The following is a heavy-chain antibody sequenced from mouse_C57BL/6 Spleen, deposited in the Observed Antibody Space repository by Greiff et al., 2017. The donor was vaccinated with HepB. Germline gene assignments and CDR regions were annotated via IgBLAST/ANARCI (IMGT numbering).Heavy chain of an antibody. CDR2: IHPNSGST. D-gene: IGHD1-1*01. V-gene: IGHV1-64*01. Sequence: QVQLQQPGAELVKPGASVKLSCKASGYTFTSYWMHWVKQRPGQGLEWIGMIHPNSGSTNYNEKFKSKATLTVDKSSSTAYMQLSSLTSEDSAVYYCAREGTVSYAMDYWGQGTSVTVSS. CDR3: AREGTVSYAMDY. CDR1: GYTFTSYW. J-gene: IGHJ4*01.